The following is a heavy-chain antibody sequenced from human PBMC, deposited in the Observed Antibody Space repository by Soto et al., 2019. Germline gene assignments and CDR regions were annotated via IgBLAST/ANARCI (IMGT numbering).Heavy chain of an antibody. CDR3: AKGDYNNFLDY. D-gene: IGHD4-4*01. Sequence: GGSLTLSCAASGFTFSAYGMHWVSQDPGKGLEWVAVILHDGSYKYYGDSVKGRFTISRDNSKSTLYLQMSSVRGDDTAVYYCAKGDYNNFLDYWGQGTLVTVSS. J-gene: IGHJ4*02. CDR1: GFTFSAYG. CDR2: ILHDGSYK. V-gene: IGHV3-30*18.